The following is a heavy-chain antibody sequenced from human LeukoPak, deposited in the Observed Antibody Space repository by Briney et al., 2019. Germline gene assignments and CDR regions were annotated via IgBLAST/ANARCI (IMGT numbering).Heavy chain of an antibody. CDR2: IHYSGST. CDR1: GGSISSLIYY. V-gene: IGHV4-39*07. CDR3: ARGGSPNY. Sequence: SETLSLTCTVSGGSISSLIYYWGWIRQPPGKGLEWIGSIHYSGSTYYSPSLKSRVTISVDTSKNQFSLKLSSVTAADTAVYYCARGGSPNYWGQGTLVTVSS. J-gene: IGHJ4*02. D-gene: IGHD1-26*01.